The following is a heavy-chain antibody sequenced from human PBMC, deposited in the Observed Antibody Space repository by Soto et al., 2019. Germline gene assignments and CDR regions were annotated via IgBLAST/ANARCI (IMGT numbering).Heavy chain of an antibody. CDR2: TNAGNGNT. D-gene: IGHD6-19*01. Sequence: ASVKVSCKASGYTFTSYAMHWVRQAPGQRLEWMGWTNAGNGNTKYSQKFQGRVTITRDTSASTAYMELSSLRSEDTAVYYCARGRYTGIAVAGTLDYWGQGTLVTVSS. J-gene: IGHJ4*02. V-gene: IGHV1-3*01. CDR3: ARGRYTGIAVAGTLDY. CDR1: GYTFTSYA.